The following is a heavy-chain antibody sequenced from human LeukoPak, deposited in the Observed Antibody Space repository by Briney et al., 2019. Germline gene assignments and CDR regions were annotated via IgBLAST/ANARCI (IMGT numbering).Heavy chain of an antibody. Sequence: GGSLRLSCAASGFTFNSYGMYWVRQAPGKGLEWVAFIRSDGTNKYYADSVRGRFTISRDNAKKSLYLQMNSLRAEDTAVYYCARPGLPFYYYYMDVWGKGTTVIVSS. CDR3: ARPGLPFYYYYMDV. D-gene: IGHD4-11*01. CDR2: IRSDGTNK. CDR1: GFTFNSYG. J-gene: IGHJ6*03. V-gene: IGHV3-30*02.